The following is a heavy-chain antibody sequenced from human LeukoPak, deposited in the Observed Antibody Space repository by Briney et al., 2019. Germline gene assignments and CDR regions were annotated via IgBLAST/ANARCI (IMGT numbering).Heavy chain of an antibody. CDR1: GFTFSNFA. Sequence: GGSLRLSCAASGFTFSNFAMNWVRQAPGKGLEWVSSISESGDDTAYADSVKGRFTISRDNAKNSLYLQMNSLRAEDTAVYYCARSYDSSGYPDAFDIWGQGTMVTVSS. D-gene: IGHD3-22*01. J-gene: IGHJ3*02. CDR3: ARSYDSSGYPDAFDI. CDR2: ISESGDDT. V-gene: IGHV3-21*01.